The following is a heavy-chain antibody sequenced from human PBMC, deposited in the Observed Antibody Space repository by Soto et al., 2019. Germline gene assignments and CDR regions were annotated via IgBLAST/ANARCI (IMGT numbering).Heavy chain of an antibody. CDR3: ARDRIAVAGPFDY. D-gene: IGHD6-19*01. Sequence: SEILSLTCSLSGGSVNSADYYWSWIRQPPGKGLEWIGYTYYSGDTFYNPSLKSRITINPDTSKNQFSLQLNSVTPEDTAVYYCARDRIAVAGPFDYWGQGTLVTVSS. V-gene: IGHV4-30-4*01. CDR2: TYYSGDT. J-gene: IGHJ4*02. CDR1: GGSVNSADYY.